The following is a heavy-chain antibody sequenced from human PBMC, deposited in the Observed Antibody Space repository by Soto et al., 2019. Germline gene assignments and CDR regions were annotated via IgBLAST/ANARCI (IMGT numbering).Heavy chain of an antibody. V-gene: IGHV5-10-1*01. J-gene: IGHJ3*02. Sequence: GESLKISCKGSGYKFTSYWISWVRQMPGKGLEWMGRIDPSDSYTNYSPSFQGHVTISADKSISTAYLQWSSLKASDTAMYYCARSKTFYVILTGYYIEAFDIWGQGTRVPVS. CDR3: ARSKTFYVILTGYYIEAFDI. D-gene: IGHD3-9*01. CDR1: GYKFTSYW. CDR2: IDPSDSYT.